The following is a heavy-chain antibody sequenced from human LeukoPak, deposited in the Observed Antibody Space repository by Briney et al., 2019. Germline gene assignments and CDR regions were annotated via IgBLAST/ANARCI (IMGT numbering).Heavy chain of an antibody. CDR3: ARGNWYLDY. CDR2: IYYSGSI. J-gene: IGHJ4*02. D-gene: IGHD1-1*01. Sequence: SETLSLTCTVSGGSISSYYWSWIRQPPGKGLEWIGYIYYSGSINYNPSLKSRVTTSVDTSKNQFSLKVSSVTAADTAVYYCARGNWYLDYWGQGTLVTVSS. CDR1: GGSISSYY. V-gene: IGHV4-59*01.